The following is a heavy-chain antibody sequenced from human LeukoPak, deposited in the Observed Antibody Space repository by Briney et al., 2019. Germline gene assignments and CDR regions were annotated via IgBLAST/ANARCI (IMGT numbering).Heavy chain of an antibody. Sequence: ASVKVSCKASGGTFSSYAISWVRQAPGQGLEWMGGIIPIFGTANYAQKFQRRVTITADESTSTAYMELSSLRSEDTAVYYCARKRLGYCSGGSCPLDYWGQGTLVTVSS. CDR2: IIPIFGTA. CDR3: ARKRLGYCSGGSCPLDY. V-gene: IGHV1-69*13. J-gene: IGHJ4*02. D-gene: IGHD2-15*01. CDR1: GGTFSSYA.